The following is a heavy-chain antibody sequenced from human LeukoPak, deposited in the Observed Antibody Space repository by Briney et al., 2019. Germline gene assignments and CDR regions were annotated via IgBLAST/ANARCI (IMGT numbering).Heavy chain of an antibody. Sequence: GGSLRLSCAASGLTVGFKCMSWVRQPPGKGLEWVSIIYSVGSSYYADSVKGRFTVSRDTSKNTLYLQMNSLRAEDTAVYYCATRPDGNDVPYFDYWGQGTLVTVSS. J-gene: IGHJ4*02. CDR2: IYSVGSS. CDR3: ATRPDGNDVPYFDY. D-gene: IGHD5-12*01. CDR1: GLTVGFKC. V-gene: IGHV3-66*01.